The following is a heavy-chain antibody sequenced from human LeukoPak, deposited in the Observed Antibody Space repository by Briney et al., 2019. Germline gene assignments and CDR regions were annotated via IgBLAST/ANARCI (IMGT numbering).Heavy chain of an antibody. J-gene: IGHJ4*02. CDR1: GGTFSSYA. CDR2: ITPIFGTA. V-gene: IGHV1-69*13. D-gene: IGHD3-22*01. Sequence: SVKVSCKASGGTFSSYAISWVRQAPGQGLEWMGGITPIFGTANYAQKFQGRVTITADESTSTAYMELSSLRSEDTAVYYCATPPYDSSGYQRGNYYFDYWGQGTLVTVSS. CDR3: ATPPYDSSGYQRGNYYFDY.